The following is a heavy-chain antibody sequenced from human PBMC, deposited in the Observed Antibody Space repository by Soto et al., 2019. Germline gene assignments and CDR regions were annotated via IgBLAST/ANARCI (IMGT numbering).Heavy chain of an antibody. CDR2: IWNDGSKK. V-gene: IGHV3-33*01. CDR3: TRGPWLVGDVTSFDY. D-gene: IGHD6-19*01. Sequence: QVQLVESGGGVVQPGRSLRLSCAASGFTFRTYGMHWVHQAPGKGLEWVALIWNDGSKKNYADSVKGRFTLSRDNSKNTLLLEMNSLSAEDTAVYYCTRGPWLVGDVTSFDYWGQGTQVTVSS. J-gene: IGHJ4*02. CDR1: GFTFRTYG.